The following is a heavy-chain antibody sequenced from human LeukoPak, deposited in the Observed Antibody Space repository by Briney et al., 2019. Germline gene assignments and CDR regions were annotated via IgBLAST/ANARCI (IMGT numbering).Heavy chain of an antibody. Sequence: PGGSLRLSCAASGFTFSSYSMNWVRQAPGKGLEWVSSISSSGSYIYYADSVKGRFTISRDNAKNSLYLQMNSLRAEDTAVYYCARVRVVVPAAPMDYWGQGTLVTVSS. CDR2: ISSSGSYI. J-gene: IGHJ4*02. CDR3: ARVRVVVPAAPMDY. D-gene: IGHD2-2*01. CDR1: GFTFSSYS. V-gene: IGHV3-21*01.